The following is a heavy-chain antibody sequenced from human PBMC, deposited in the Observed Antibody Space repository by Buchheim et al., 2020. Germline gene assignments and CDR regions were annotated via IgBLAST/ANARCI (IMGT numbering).Heavy chain of an antibody. D-gene: IGHD2-15*01. V-gene: IGHV3-15*01. CDR1: GFTFSNAW. J-gene: IGHJ4*02. Sequence: EVQLVESGGGLVKPGGSLRLSCAASGFTFSNAWMSWVRQAPGKGLEWVGRIKSKTDGGTTDYATPVKGRFTISRDDSKNTLYLQMNSLKTEDTAVYYCITDDAYCSGGSCYDYWGQGTL. CDR2: IKSKTDGGTT. CDR3: ITDDAYCSGGSCYDY.